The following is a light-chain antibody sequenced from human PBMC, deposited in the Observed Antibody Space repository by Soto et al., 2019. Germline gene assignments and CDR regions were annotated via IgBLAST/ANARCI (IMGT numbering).Light chain of an antibody. J-gene: IGKJ1*01. Sequence: DIQITQSPSTLPASVGDRVTITCRASQSVSTWLAWFQQKPGKAPKVLIYKASNLETGVPSRFSGSGSGTEFTLTISSLQPDDFATYYCQQYNGYSWTFGQGTKVDIK. CDR2: KAS. CDR3: QQYNGYSWT. CDR1: QSVSTW. V-gene: IGKV1-5*03.